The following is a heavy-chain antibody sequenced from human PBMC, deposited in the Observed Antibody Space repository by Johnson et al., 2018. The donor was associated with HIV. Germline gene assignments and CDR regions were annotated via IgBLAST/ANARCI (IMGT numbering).Heavy chain of an antibody. Sequence: QVQLVESGGGVVQPGRSLRLSCAASGFTFSSYAMHWVRQAPGKGLEWVAVISYDGSNKYYADSVKGRLTISRDNSKNTLYLQMNSLRAEDTAVYYWARERGRIAADAFDIWGQGTMVTVSS. V-gene: IGHV3-30*04. CDR3: ARERGRIAADAFDI. J-gene: IGHJ3*02. D-gene: IGHD6-13*01. CDR2: ISYDGSNK. CDR1: GFTFSSYA.